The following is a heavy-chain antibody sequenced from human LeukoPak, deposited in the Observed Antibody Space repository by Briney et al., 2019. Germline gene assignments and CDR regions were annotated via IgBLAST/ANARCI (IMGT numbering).Heavy chain of an antibody. J-gene: IGHJ4*02. Sequence: SVKVSCKASGGTFSSYAISWVRQAPGQGLEWMGRIIPILGIANYAQKFQGRVTITAGKSTSTAYMELSSLRSEDTAVYYCAREAIRLRLGELSLLGYFDYWGQGTLVTVSS. D-gene: IGHD3-16*02. CDR3: AREAIRLRLGELSLLGYFDY. V-gene: IGHV1-69*04. CDR1: GGTFSSYA. CDR2: IIPILGIA.